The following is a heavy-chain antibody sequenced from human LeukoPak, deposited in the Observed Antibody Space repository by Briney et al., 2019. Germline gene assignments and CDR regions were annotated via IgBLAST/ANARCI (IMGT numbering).Heavy chain of an antibody. D-gene: IGHD3-22*01. J-gene: IGHJ2*01. V-gene: IGHV4-61*02. CDR1: GGSISSGSYY. Sequence: SETLSLTCTVSGGSISSGSYYWSWIRQPAGKGLEWIGRIYTSGSTNYNPSLKSRATISVDTSKNQFSLELSSVTAADTAVYYCAKRIVVVTPYFDLWGRGTLVTVSS. CDR3: AKRIVVVTPYFDL. CDR2: IYTSGST.